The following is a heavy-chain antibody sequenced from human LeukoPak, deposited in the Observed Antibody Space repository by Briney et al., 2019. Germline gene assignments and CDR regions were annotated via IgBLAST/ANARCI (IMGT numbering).Heavy chain of an antibody. CDR1: GLTFDDYG. V-gene: IGHV3-20*04. Sequence: GGSLRLSCAASGLTFDDYGMSWVRQVPGKGLEWVSGINWNGSGAGYADSVKGRFTISRDNAKNSLYLQMNRLKAEDTALFYCARYLRKLYGRGGDYYFYMDVWGKGTTVTVSS. CDR3: ARYLRKLYGRGGDYYFYMDV. D-gene: IGHD4-17*01. CDR2: INWNGSGA. J-gene: IGHJ6*03.